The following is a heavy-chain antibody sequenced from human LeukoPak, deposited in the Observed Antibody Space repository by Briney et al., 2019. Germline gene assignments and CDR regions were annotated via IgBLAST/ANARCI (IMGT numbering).Heavy chain of an antibody. Sequence: PGGSLRLSCAVSGFSFNNYWMSWVRQAPGKGLEWVANIKQDGGEKYYVDSVKGRFSVYRDNAKNSLYVQMNSLRAEDTAVYYCARDYDFWSGYLDCWGQGTLVTVSS. CDR3: ARDYDFWSGYLDC. J-gene: IGHJ4*02. CDR2: IKQDGGEK. V-gene: IGHV3-7*05. D-gene: IGHD3-3*01. CDR1: GFSFNNYW.